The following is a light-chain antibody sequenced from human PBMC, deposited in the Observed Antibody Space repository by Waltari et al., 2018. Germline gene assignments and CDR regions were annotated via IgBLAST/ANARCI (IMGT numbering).Light chain of an antibody. V-gene: IGKV3-11*01. CDR3: QQRSRWPLT. CDR2: DAS. CDR1: QSIDIY. Sequence: EIVLTQSPATLSLSPGESATLSCRASQSIDIYLAWYQQRPGQAPRLLNYDASYRATGIPARFRGSGSGTDFTLTISSLEPEDFAVYSCQQRSRWPLTFGGGTKVEL. J-gene: IGKJ4*01.